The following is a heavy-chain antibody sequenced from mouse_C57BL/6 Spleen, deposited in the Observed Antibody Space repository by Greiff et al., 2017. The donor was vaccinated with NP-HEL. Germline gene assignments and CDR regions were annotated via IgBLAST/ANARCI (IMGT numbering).Heavy chain of an antibody. CDR3: ARRRGGLLHFAD. CDR2: ILPGSGST. V-gene: IGHV1-9*01. J-gene: IGHJ3*01. D-gene: IGHD2-3*01. Sequence: VKLVESGAELMKPGASVKLSCKATGYTFTGYWIEWVKQRPGHGLEWIGEILPGSGSTNYIEKFKGKATFTADTSSNTAYMQLSSLTTEDSASYYCARRRGGLLHFADWGQGTLVTVSA. CDR1: GYTFTGYW.